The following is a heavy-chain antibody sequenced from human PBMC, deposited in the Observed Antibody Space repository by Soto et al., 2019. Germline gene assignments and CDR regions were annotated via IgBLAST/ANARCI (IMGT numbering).Heavy chain of an antibody. V-gene: IGHV3-30*18. J-gene: IGHJ6*02. CDR2: ISYDRSNK. Sequence: GGSLRLSCAASGFTFSSYGMHRVRQAPGKGLEWVAVISYDRSNKYYADSVKGRFTISRDNSKSTLYLQMNSLRAKDRAVYYCAKDQGHCSSTSCSLYYYCYGMDVWGQGTTVTDS. CDR3: AKDQGHCSSTSCSLYYYCYGMDV. D-gene: IGHD2-2*01. CDR1: GFTFSSYG.